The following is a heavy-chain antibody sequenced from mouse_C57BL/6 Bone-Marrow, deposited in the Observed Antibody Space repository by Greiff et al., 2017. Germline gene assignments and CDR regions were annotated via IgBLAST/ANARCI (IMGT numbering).Heavy chain of an antibody. V-gene: IGHV1-7*01. Sequence: QVQLQQSGAELAKPGASVKLSCKASGYTFTSYWMHWVKQRPGQGLEWIGYINPSSGYTKYNQKFKDKATLIADKSSSTAYMQLSSLTYEDSAVYYCARLRRYYGPDWYFDVWGTGTTVTVSS. CDR2: INPSSGYT. J-gene: IGHJ1*03. CDR1: GYTFTSYW. D-gene: IGHD1-2*01. CDR3: ARLRRYYGPDWYFDV.